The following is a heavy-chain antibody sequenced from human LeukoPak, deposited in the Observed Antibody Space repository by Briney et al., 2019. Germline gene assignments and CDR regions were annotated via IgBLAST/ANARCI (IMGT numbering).Heavy chain of an antibody. Sequence: PETLCLTCTVSGGSISSSSYYWGWIRQPPGKGLEWIGIFYYSGSTYYNPSLKSRLTISVDTSKNQFSLKLSSVTATDTAVYYCARRGYCSSTSCYEYWFDPWGQDTLVTVSS. CDR3: ARRGYCSSTSCYEYWFDP. J-gene: IGHJ5*02. CDR1: GGSISSSSYY. V-gene: IGHV4-39*01. CDR2: FYYSGST. D-gene: IGHD2-2*01.